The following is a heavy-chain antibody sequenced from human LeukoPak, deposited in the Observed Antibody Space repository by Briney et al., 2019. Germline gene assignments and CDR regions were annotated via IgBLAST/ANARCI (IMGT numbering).Heavy chain of an antibody. CDR1: GGTFSSYA. Sequence: ASVKVSCKASGGTFSSYAISWVRQAPGQGLEWMGGIIPIFGTANYAQKFQGRVTITTDESTSTAYMELSSLRSEDTAVYYCARDASGSYYTAFYIWGQGTMVTVSS. J-gene: IGHJ3*02. CDR3: ARDASGSYYTAFYI. V-gene: IGHV1-69*05. CDR2: IIPIFGTA. D-gene: IGHD1-26*01.